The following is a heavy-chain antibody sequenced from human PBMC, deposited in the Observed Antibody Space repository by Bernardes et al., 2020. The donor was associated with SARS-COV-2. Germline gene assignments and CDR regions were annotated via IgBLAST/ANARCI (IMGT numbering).Heavy chain of an antibody. CDR2: IFSNDEK. D-gene: IGHD6-13*01. CDR1: GFSLSNARMG. CDR3: ARIRSSSSWKGYYYYGMDV. Sequence: SGPTLVKPTETLTLPCTVSGFSLSNARMGVSWIRQPPGKALEWLAHIFSNDEKSYSTSLKSRLTISKDTSKSQVVLTMTNMDPVDTATYYCARIRSSSSWKGYYYYGMDVWGQGTTVTVSS. V-gene: IGHV2-26*01. J-gene: IGHJ6*02.